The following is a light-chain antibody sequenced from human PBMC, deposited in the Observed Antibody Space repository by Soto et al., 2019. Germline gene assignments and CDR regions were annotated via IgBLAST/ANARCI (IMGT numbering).Light chain of an antibody. CDR1: QSVGTR. CDR2: GAS. V-gene: IGKV3-20*01. J-gene: IGKJ5*01. CDR3: QHYQSVDPIT. Sequence: EILLYQTPHTLSASGGGSATLACRAAQSVGTRIASYQHKTRQGPRLLIYGASSTATGIPDRFTGSGSETSFTLTISRLEPEDFAPYYCQHYQSVDPITFGQGALLE.